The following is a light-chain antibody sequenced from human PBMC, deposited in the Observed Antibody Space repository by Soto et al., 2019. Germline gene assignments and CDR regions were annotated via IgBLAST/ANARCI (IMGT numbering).Light chain of an antibody. J-gene: IGLJ2*01. CDR2: SNN. CDR3: AAWDDSLNGVV. V-gene: IGLV1-44*01. CDR1: RSNIGRNT. Sequence: QSVLTRPPSASGTPGQRVTISCSGSRSNIGRNTVNWFQQLPGTAPKLLIYSNNQRPSGVPDRFSGSKSGTSASLAISGLQSEDEADYYCAAWDDSLNGVVFGGGTKLTVL.